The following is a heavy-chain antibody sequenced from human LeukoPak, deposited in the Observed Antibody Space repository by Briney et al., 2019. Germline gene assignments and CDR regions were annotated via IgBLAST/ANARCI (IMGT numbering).Heavy chain of an antibody. J-gene: IGHJ4*02. CDR2: IKSKTDGGTT. CDR3: TTESY. CDR1: GYSFTSYW. Sequence: GESLKISCKGSGYSFTSYWIGWVRQAPGKGLEWVGRIKSKTDGGTTDYAAPVKGRFTISRDDSKNTLYLQMNSLKTEDTAVYYCTTESYWGQGTLVTVSS. V-gene: IGHV3-15*01.